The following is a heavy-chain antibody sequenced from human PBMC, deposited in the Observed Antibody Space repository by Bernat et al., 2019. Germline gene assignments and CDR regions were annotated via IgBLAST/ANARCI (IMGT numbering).Heavy chain of an antibody. CDR1: GFTFSAFS. J-gene: IGHJ4*02. D-gene: IGHD6-13*01. V-gene: IGHV3-48*02. CDR3: ARGSNGIPAAVDY. CDR2: ISSSGNTI. Sequence: VQLVESGGDLVQPGGSLRLSCATSGFTFSAFSMNWVRQAPGKGLAWVSYISSSGNTIYYADSVPGRFTISRDNAKNSLYLQMNSLRDEDTAVYYCARGSNGIPAAVDYWGQGTLVTVSS.